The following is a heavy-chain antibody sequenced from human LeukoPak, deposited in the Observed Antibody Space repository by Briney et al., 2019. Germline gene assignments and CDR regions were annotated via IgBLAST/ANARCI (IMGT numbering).Heavy chain of an antibody. V-gene: IGHV3-23*01. Sequence: GGSLRLSCTASGFTFSTYAMNWVRQAPGKGLEWVSAVRSSGGSTYYADSVKGRFTISRDDSKNTLYLQMSSLRAEDTAVYYCARDWGAYYHFFDYWGQGTLVTVSS. J-gene: IGHJ4*02. CDR1: GFTFSTYA. CDR3: ARDWGAYYHFFDY. CDR2: VRSSGGST. D-gene: IGHD3-22*01.